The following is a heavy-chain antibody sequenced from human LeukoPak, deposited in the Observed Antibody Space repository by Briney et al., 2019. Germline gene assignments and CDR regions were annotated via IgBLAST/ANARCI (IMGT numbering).Heavy chain of an antibody. CDR1: GFTFSSYG. J-gene: IGHJ4*02. V-gene: IGHV3-21*05. D-gene: IGHD6-13*01. CDR3: ARGKPEYSSSWYYFDY. Sequence: GGSLRLSCAASGFTFSSYGMYWIRQAPGKGLEWVSYISSSSSYTNYADSVKGRFTISRDNAKNSLYLQMNSLRAEDTAVYYCARGKPEYSSSWYYFDYWGQGTLVSVSS. CDR2: ISSSSSYT.